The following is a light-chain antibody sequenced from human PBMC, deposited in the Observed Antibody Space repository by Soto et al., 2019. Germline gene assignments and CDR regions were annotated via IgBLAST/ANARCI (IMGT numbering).Light chain of an antibody. CDR3: SSYVGSNNYV. Sequence: QSALTQPPSASGSPGQSVTLSCTGTSSDVGGYNYVSWYQQHPGKAPKLIIYEVTKRPSGVPDRFSGSKSGNTASLTVSGLQAEDEADSYCSSYVGSNNYVFGTGTKLTVL. J-gene: IGLJ1*01. V-gene: IGLV2-8*01. CDR2: EVT. CDR1: SSDVGGYNY.